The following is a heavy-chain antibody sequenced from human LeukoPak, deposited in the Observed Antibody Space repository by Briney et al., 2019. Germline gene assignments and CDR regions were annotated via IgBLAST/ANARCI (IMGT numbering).Heavy chain of an antibody. D-gene: IGHD3-3*01. CDR2: IYYSGST. CDR3: ASGPSVWSGFEY. CDR1: GGSISSHY. V-gene: IGHV4-59*11. Sequence: PSETLSLTCTVSGGSISSHYWSWIRQPPGKGLEWMGYIYYSGSTNYNPSLKSRVTISVDTSKNQFSLKLSSVTAADTAVYYCASGPSVWSGFEYWGQGTLVTVSS. J-gene: IGHJ4*02.